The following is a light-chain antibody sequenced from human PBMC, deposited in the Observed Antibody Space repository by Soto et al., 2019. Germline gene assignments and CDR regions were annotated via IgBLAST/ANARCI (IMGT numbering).Light chain of an antibody. J-gene: IGKJ2*01. CDR2: KAT. V-gene: IGKV1-5*03. CDR3: QQYNDFQYT. Sequence: DIQMTQSPSTLSASVGDGVTITCLARQSIGSWLAWYQQKPWKAPKLLIYKATNLQSGVPSRFSGSGSGTDFSLTISSLQPVDSATYFCQQYNDFQYTFGPGTKLEI. CDR1: QSIGSW.